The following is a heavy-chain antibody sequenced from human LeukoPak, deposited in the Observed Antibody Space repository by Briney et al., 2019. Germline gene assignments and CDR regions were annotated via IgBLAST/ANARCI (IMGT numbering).Heavy chain of an antibody. CDR1: GFTFSDFY. D-gene: IGHD3-16*01. J-gene: IGHJ4*02. Sequence: PGGSLRLSCAASGFTFSDFYISWVRASPGKGLEWVASINQDGTGKYYVASVKGRFTISRDNAKKSVGLQMTSLRADDTAVYYCARSLWPEDYWGQGTLVTVSS. CDR2: INQDGTGK. CDR3: ARSLWPEDY. V-gene: IGHV3-7*01.